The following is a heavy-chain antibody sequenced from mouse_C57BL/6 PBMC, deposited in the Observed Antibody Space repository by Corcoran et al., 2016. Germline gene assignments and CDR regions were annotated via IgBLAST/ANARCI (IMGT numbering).Heavy chain of an antibody. Sequence: QVQLKQSGAELVRPGASVKLSCKASGYTFTDYYINWVNQRPGQGLEWIARIYPGSGSTNYNEKFKGKATFTADTSSNTAYMQLSSLTTEDSAIYYCARVLPYYYGSRWYFDVWGTGTTVTVSS. CDR2: IYPGSGST. D-gene: IGHD1-1*01. CDR3: ARVLPYYYGSRWYFDV. CDR1: GYTFTDYY. V-gene: IGHV1-76*01. J-gene: IGHJ1*03.